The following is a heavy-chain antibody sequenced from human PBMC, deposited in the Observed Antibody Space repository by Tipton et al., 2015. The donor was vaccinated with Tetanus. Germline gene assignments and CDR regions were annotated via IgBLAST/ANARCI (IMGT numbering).Heavy chain of an antibody. J-gene: IGHJ4*02. CDR2: SWYDGTDK. D-gene: IGHD2-15*01. V-gene: IGHV3-33*01. CDR3: AREAGCSGGSFFSGDFDN. CDR1: GFIFSSYG. Sequence: SLRLSCAASGFIFSSYGIHWVRQAPGKGLEWVAVSWYDGTDKYYADSVKGRFTISRDNSKNTLYLQMNSRRAEDTAVYYCAREAGCSGGSFFSGDFDNWGQGTQVTVSS.